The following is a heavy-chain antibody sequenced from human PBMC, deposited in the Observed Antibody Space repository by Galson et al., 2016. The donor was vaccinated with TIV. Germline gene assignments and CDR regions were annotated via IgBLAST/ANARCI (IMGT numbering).Heavy chain of an antibody. Sequence: SLRLSCAASGFSFDDYAMHWVRQAPGKGLEWVSGISSNSVYIGYAGSVKGRFTISRDNAKKSLNLQMNSLRGDDTALYYCAKGRGYSYGSPQDYYYGFDVWGQGTTVTVSS. J-gene: IGHJ6*02. CDR3: AKGRGYSYGSPQDYYYGFDV. CDR2: ISSNSVYI. CDR1: GFSFDDYA. D-gene: IGHD5-18*01. V-gene: IGHV3-9*01.